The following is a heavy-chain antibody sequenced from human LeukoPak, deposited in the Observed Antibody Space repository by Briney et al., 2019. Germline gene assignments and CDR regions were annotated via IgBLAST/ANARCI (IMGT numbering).Heavy chain of an antibody. CDR3: ARGDYDSSGYPYFDY. CDR2: ISYSGST. Sequence: PSETLSLTCTVPVGSISSYYWSWVRHPPGEGLGWIGYISYSGSTNYNPSLTRRVTISVDTSKTQFSLKLSSVTAADTAVYYCARGDYDSSGYPYFDYWGQGTLVTVSS. CDR1: VGSISSYY. J-gene: IGHJ4*02. D-gene: IGHD3-22*01. V-gene: IGHV4-59*01.